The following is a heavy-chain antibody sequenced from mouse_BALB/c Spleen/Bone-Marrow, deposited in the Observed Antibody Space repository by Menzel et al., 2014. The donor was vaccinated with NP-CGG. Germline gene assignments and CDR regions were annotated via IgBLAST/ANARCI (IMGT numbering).Heavy chain of an antibody. V-gene: IGHV14-3*02. D-gene: IGHD1-1*01. J-gene: IGHJ3*01. CDR1: GFNIKDTY. CDR3: ASYYYGSSSFAY. Sequence: VQLQQSEAELVKPGASVKLSCTASGFNIKDTYMHWVKQRPEQGLEWIGRIDPANGNTKYDPKFQGKATITADTSSNTAYLQLSSLTSEDTAVYYCASYYYGSSSFAYWGQGTLVTVSA. CDR2: IDPANGNT.